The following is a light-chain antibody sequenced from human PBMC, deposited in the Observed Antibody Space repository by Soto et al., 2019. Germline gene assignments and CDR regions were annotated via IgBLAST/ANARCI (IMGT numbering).Light chain of an antibody. CDR3: CSFAGTSTFD. J-gene: IGLJ2*01. CDR2: DVT. CDR1: SSDVGGYDY. Sequence: QSALTQPRSVSGSPGKSVTISCAGTSSDVGGYDYVSGYQQHPGKAPKLMLYDVTKRPSGVPDRFSGSKSGNTASLTISGLQTEDEADYCCCSFAGTSTFDFGGGTKLTVL. V-gene: IGLV2-11*01.